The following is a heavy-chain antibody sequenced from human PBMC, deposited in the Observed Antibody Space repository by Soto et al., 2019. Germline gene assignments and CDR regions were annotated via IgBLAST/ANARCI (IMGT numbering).Heavy chain of an antibody. J-gene: IGHJ3*02. Sequence: SVKVSCKASGGTFSSYAISWVRQAPGQGLEWMGGIIPIFGTANYAQKFQGRVTITADESTSTAYMELSSLRSEDTAVYYCARTYYYDSSGYYSHDAFDIWGQGTMVTVSS. V-gene: IGHV1-69*13. CDR1: GGTFSSYA. D-gene: IGHD3-22*01. CDR3: ARTYYYDSSGYYSHDAFDI. CDR2: IIPIFGTA.